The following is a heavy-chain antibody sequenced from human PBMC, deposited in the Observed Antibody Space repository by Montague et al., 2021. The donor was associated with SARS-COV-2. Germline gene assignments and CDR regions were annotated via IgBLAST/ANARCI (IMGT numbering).Heavy chain of an antibody. V-gene: IGHV4-39*01. J-gene: IGHJ4*02. CDR3: VATYNGQWYDFDV. Sequence: SETLSLTCSVSGGSFSSGVYYWGWIRQAPGKGLEWIGGIYYGGSAXYNPSLRSRVTISADTSKNQFSLKLNSVTAADTAVYYCVATYNGQWYDFDVWGQGTMVTVSS. CDR1: GGSFSSGVYY. CDR2: IYYGGSA. D-gene: IGHD3/OR15-3a*01.